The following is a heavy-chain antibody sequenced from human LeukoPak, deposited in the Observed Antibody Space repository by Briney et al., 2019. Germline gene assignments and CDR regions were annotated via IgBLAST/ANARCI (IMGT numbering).Heavy chain of an antibody. CDR3: AGQLWSHWYFDL. D-gene: IGHD5-18*01. Sequence: SGTLSLTCTVSGGSISSYYWSWIRQPPGKGLEWIGYIYYSGSTNYNPSLKSRVTISVDTSKNQFSLKLSSVTAADTAVYYCAGQLWSHWYFDLWGRGTLVTVSS. CDR2: IYYSGST. CDR1: GGSISSYY. J-gene: IGHJ2*01. V-gene: IGHV4-59*01.